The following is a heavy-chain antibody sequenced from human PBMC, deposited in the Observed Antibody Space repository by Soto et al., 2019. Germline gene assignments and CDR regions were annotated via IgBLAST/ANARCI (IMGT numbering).Heavy chain of an antibody. CDR2: ISTRGTAI. CDR3: ARTSRPYCTNGVCSIDY. CDR1: GFTFSDYY. V-gene: IGHV3-11*01. J-gene: IGHJ4*02. Sequence: QVHLVDSGGGLVKPGGSLRLSCAASGFTFSDYYMTWIRQAPGKGLEWTSYISTRGTAIYYADSVKGRFTISRDNANNSVYLQMNSLRPEDTAVYYCARTSRPYCTNGVCSIDYWGQGTLVTVSS. D-gene: IGHD2-8*01.